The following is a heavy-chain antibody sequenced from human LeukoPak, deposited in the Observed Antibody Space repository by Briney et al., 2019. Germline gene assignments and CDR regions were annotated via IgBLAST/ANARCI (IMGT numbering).Heavy chain of an antibody. J-gene: IGHJ4*02. CDR3: VKGRGGGSYGM. CDR1: GFTFSNSG. V-gene: IGHV3-64D*09. D-gene: IGHD1-26*01. Sequence: GGSLRLSCSASGFTFSNSGMHWVRQAPGKGLECVSAISSNGGSTYYADSVKGRFTISRDNSKNTMYLQMSSLRAEDTAVYYCVKGRGGGSYGMWGQGTLLTVSS. CDR2: ISSNGGST.